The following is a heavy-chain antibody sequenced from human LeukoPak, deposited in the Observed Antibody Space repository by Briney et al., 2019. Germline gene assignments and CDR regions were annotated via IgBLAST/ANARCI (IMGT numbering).Heavy chain of an antibody. J-gene: IGHJ4*02. CDR1: GFTFSYYG. Sequence: PGGSLRLSCAASGFTFSYYGMHWVRQAPGKVLEWVAAISDDGSNEYYADSVKGRFTISRDNSKNTLYLQMNSLRAEDTAVYYCAKDLWFGEFLHYWGQGTLVTVSS. CDR3: AKDLWFGEFLHY. D-gene: IGHD3-10*01. CDR2: ISDDGSNE. V-gene: IGHV3-30*18.